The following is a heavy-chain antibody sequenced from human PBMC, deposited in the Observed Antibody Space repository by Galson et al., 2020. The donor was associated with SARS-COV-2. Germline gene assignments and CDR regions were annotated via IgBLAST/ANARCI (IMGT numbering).Heavy chain of an antibody. CDR3: AREQLRTIVGVVTGALDALDL. Sequence: TGGSLRLSCAASGFTFSTYSMNWVRQAPGKGLEWVSFISSNGSNIYYADSVKGRFTISRDNAKNSLYLQMNSLRAEDTAVYYCAREQLRTIVGVVTGALDALDLWGEGTRVTVSS. V-gene: IGHV3-21*01. D-gene: IGHD3-3*01. CDR2: ISSNGSNI. J-gene: IGHJ3*01. CDR1: GFTFSTYS.